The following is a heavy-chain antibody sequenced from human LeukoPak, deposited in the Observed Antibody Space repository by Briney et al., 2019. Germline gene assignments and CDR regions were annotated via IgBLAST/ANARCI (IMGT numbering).Heavy chain of an antibody. CDR3: AKDQQQRMVYARRYYYGTDV. V-gene: IGHV3-9*01. Sequence: GRSLRLSCAASGFTFDDYAMHWVRQAPGKGLEWVSGISWNSGSIGYADSVKGRFTISRDNAKNSLYLQMNSLRAEDTALYYCAKDQQQRMVYARRYYYGTDVWGQGTTVTVSS. CDR2: ISWNSGSI. J-gene: IGHJ6*02. D-gene: IGHD2-8*01. CDR1: GFTFDDYA.